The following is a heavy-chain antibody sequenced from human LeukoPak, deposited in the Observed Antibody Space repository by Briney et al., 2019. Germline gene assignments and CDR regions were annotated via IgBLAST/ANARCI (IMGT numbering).Heavy chain of an antibody. CDR1: GGSITSSSYY. J-gene: IGHJ5*02. Sequence: SETLSLTCSVSGGSITSSSYYWGWIRQPPEKGLEWIGSIYYTGGTYYSPSLKSRVSISVDTSKNQFSLKLTSVTAADTAVYYCTGDERRGTYGHWFDPWGQGTLVTVSS. D-gene: IGHD3-16*01. CDR2: IYYTGGT. V-gene: IGHV4-39*07. CDR3: TGDERRGTYGHWFDP.